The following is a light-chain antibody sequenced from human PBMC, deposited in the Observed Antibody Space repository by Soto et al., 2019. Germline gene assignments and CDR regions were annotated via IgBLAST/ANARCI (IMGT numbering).Light chain of an antibody. CDR3: QQYNTWPPRYT. Sequence: EIVMTQSPATLSVSPGGRATLSCRASQSVGSYLAWYQQRPGQPPTLLIYGASTRATGIPARFSGSGSGTEFSLTISSLQSEDFAVYYCQQYNTWPPRYTFGQGTKLEIK. J-gene: IGKJ2*01. V-gene: IGKV3-15*01. CDR1: QSVGSY. CDR2: GAS.